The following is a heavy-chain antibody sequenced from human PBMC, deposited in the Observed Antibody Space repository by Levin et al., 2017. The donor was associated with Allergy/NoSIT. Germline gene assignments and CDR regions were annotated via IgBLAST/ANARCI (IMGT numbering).Heavy chain of an antibody. CDR3: ARIPGAYCSRTSCYSPN. CDR1: GFTFSSYA. Sequence: GESLKISCAASGFTFSSYAMHWVRQAPGKGLEWVAVISYDGSNKYYADSVKGRFTISRDNSKNTLYLQMNSLRAEDTAVYYCARIPGAYCSRTSCYSPNWGQGTLVTVSS. CDR2: ISYDGSNK. V-gene: IGHV3-30-3*01. D-gene: IGHD2-2*02. J-gene: IGHJ4*02.